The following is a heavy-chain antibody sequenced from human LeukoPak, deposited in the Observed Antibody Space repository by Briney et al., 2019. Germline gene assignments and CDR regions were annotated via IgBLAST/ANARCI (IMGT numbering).Heavy chain of an antibody. Sequence: ASVKVSCKASGGTFSSYAISWVRQAPGQGLEWMGRIIPILGIANYAQKFQGRVTITADKSTSTAYMELRSLRSDDTAVYYCARGGSDYGEENNDYWGQGTLVTVSS. CDR1: GGTFSSYA. CDR2: IIPILGIA. D-gene: IGHD4-17*01. V-gene: IGHV1-69*04. CDR3: ARGGSDYGEENNDY. J-gene: IGHJ4*02.